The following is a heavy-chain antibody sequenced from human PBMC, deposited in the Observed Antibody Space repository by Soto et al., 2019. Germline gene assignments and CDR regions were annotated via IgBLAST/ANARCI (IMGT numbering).Heavy chain of an antibody. D-gene: IGHD5-12*01. CDR1: GGSISGGGYS. Sequence: PSETLSLTCAVSGGSISGGGYSWSWIRQPPGKGLEWIGYMYHSGSTYYNPSLKSRVTISVDRSKNQFSLKLSSVTAADTAVYYCAAGGGLPRYYWGQGTLVTVSS. CDR3: AAGGGLPRYY. J-gene: IGHJ4*02. CDR2: MYHSGST. V-gene: IGHV4-30-2*01.